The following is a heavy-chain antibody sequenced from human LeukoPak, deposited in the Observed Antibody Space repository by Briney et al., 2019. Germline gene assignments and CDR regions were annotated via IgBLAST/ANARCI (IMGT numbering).Heavy chain of an antibody. CDR3: ARVDYDFWSGPLTIDY. Sequence: SQTLSLTCTVSGGSISSGDYYWSWVRQPPGKGLEWIGYIYYSGSTYYNPSLKSRVTISVDTSKNQFSLKLSSVTAADTAVYYCARVDYDFWSGPLTIDYWGQGTLVTVSS. D-gene: IGHD3-3*01. CDR2: IYYSGST. V-gene: IGHV4-30-4*08. CDR1: GGSISSGDYY. J-gene: IGHJ4*02.